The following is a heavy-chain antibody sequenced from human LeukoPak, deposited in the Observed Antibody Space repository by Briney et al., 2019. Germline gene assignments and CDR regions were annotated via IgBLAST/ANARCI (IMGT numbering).Heavy chain of an antibody. CDR2: ISWNSGSI. CDR3: ANGAGGGWLFSSPRGY. CDR1: GFTFDDYA. Sequence: SGGSLRLSCAASGFTFDDYAMHWVRQAPGKGLEWVSGISWNSGSIGYADSVKGRFTISRDNAKNSLYLQMNSLRAEDTALYYCANGAGGGWLFSSPRGYWGQGTLVTVSS. V-gene: IGHV3-9*01. J-gene: IGHJ4*02. D-gene: IGHD3-9*01.